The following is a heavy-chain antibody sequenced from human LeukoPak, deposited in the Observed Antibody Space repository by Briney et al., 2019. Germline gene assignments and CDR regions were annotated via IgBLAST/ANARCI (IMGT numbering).Heavy chain of an antibody. Sequence: PGGSLRLSCAASGFTFDDYAMHWVRQAPGKGLEWVSGISWNSGSIGYADSAKGRFTIPRDNAKNSLYLQMNSLRAEDTALYYCAKDSAETTLDYFDYWGQGTLVTVSS. CDR1: GFTFDDYA. J-gene: IGHJ4*02. V-gene: IGHV3-9*01. CDR2: ISWNSGSI. D-gene: IGHD4-11*01. CDR3: AKDSAETTLDYFDY.